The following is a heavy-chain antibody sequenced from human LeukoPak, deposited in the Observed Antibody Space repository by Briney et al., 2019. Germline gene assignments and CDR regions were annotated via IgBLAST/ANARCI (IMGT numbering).Heavy chain of an antibody. D-gene: IGHD3-3*01. Sequence: SETLSLTCLVSGEPISSYYWSWIRQAPGRGPEYIGNVYYNGNTNYNPSLKSRVAISVDASKSQFSLKVDSVTTADTAVYYCARGDYDFWSGNWRFDTWGQGTLVTVSS. V-gene: IGHV4-59*01. J-gene: IGHJ4*02. CDR1: GEPISSYY. CDR3: ARGDYDFWSGNWRFDT. CDR2: VYYNGNT.